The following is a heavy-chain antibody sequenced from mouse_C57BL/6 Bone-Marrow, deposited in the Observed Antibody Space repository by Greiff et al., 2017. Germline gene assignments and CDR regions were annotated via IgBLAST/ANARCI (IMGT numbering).Heavy chain of an antibody. V-gene: IGHV5-17*01. CDR1: GFTFSDYG. D-gene: IGHD1-1*01. CDR3: AITTVVATDAMDY. Sequence: VESGGGLVKPGGSLKLSCAASGFTFSDYGMHWVRQAPEKGLEWVAYISSGSSTIYYADTVKGRFTISRDTAKNTLFLQMTSLRSEDTAMYYCAITTVVATDAMDYWGQGTSVTVSS. J-gene: IGHJ4*01. CDR2: ISSGSSTI.